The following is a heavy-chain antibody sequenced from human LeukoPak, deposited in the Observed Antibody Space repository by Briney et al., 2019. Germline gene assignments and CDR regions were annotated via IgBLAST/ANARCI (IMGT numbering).Heavy chain of an antibody. CDR2: ISGSGGST. Sequence: GGCLRLSCAASGFTLSKYAMSWVSEAPGVGLEWVSLISGSGGSTYYADSGNGRFTISRDNSTNTLYLQMDSLRAEDTAVYYRAAAFTTLTARFDYWGQGTLVAVSS. D-gene: IGHD6-6*01. CDR3: AAAFTTLTARFDY. J-gene: IGHJ4*02. CDR1: GFTLSKYA. V-gene: IGHV3-23*01.